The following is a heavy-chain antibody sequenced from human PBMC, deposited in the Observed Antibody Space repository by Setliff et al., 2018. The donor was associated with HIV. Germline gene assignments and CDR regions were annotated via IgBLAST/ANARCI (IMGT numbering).Heavy chain of an antibody. CDR3: VATTHNFWSAYTS. J-gene: IGHJ4*02. Sequence: SETLSLTCAVYDGSFSGYYWSWIRQPPGKGLEWIGEIDHSGSTNYNPSLRSRVTISVDTSKNQFSLKLSSVTAADTAVYYCVATTHNFWSAYTSWGQGTPVTVSS. D-gene: IGHD3-3*01. CDR1: DGSFSGYY. V-gene: IGHV4-34*01. CDR2: IDHSGST.